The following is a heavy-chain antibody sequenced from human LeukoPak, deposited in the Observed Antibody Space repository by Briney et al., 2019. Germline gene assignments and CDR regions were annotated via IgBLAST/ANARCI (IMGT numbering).Heavy chain of an antibody. D-gene: IGHD5-12*01. Sequence: SETLSLTCTVSGDSISRGDYYWSWIRQPAGKGLEWIGRISSSGSTNYNPSLKSRVTISVDTSKNQFSLKLSSVTAADTAVYYCARRVPYARVATTQRWFDPWGQGTPVTVSS. J-gene: IGHJ5*02. CDR2: ISSSGST. CDR1: GDSISRGDYY. CDR3: ARRVPYARVATTQRWFDP. V-gene: IGHV4-61*02.